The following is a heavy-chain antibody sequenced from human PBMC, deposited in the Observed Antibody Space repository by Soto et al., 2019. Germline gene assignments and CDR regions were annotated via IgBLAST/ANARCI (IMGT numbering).Heavy chain of an antibody. V-gene: IGHV3-21*01. CDR1: GFMFSAYT. J-gene: IGHJ5*02. D-gene: IGHD3-10*01. CDR2: ITSNSDHI. Sequence: GGSLRLSCAASGFMFSAYTMSWVRQAPGKGLEWLSSITSNSDHIDYADSVRGRFTVSRDNARKSLYLQMDSLGAEDTGVYYCATPYYYNHWGPGTLVTVYS. CDR3: ATPYYYNH.